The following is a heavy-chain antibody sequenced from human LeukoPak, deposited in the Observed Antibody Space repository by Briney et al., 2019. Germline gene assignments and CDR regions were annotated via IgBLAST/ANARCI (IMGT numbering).Heavy chain of an antibody. J-gene: IGHJ4*02. CDR3: VRRSGYSQIDS. V-gene: IGHV4-39*01. D-gene: IGHD3-3*01. CDR1: GGSISSNSYY. Sequence: PSETRSLTCTVSGGSISSNSYYWGWIRQPPGKGLEWIGTIYYSGSTSYNPSLKSRVTISEDTSKNQFSLNLSSVTATDTAVYYCVRRSGYSQIDSWGQGTLVTVSS. CDR2: IYYSGST.